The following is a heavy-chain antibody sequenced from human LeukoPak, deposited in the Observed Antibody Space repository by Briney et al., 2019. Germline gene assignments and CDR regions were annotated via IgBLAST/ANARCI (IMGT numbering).Heavy chain of an antibody. D-gene: IGHD5-12*01. Sequence: HPGGSLRLSCAASGFTFDDYAMHWVRHAPEKGLEWVAGITKNSITTVYAVSVRGRFTISRDNAKNSLYLQMNSLRAEDTALYFCAKDLYSGIDYWGQGTLVTVSS. V-gene: IGHV3-9*01. CDR2: ITKNSITT. CDR1: GFTFDDYA. J-gene: IGHJ4*02. CDR3: AKDLYSGIDY.